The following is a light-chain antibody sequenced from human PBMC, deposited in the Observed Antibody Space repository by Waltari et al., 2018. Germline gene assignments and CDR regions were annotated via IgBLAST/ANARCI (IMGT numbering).Light chain of an antibody. CDR1: RSNIGKGYD. J-gene: IGLJ3*02. CDR2: GNN. CDR3: QSYDSSLSGSKV. V-gene: IGLV1-40*01. Sequence: SVLTQPPSVSGAPGPRVTISCTGSRSNIGKGYDVHWYQQLPGTAPKLLIYGNNNRPSGVPDRFSGSKSGTSASLAITGLQAEDEADYYCQSYDSSLSGSKVFGGGTKLTVL.